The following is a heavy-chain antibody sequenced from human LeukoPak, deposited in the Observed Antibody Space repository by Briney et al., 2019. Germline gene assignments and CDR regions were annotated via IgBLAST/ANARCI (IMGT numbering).Heavy chain of an antibody. CDR2: IRYDGSNK. V-gene: IGHV3-30*02. D-gene: IGHD6-19*01. Sequence: PGGSLRLSCAASGCTFSSYGRHWVRQAPGKGLEWVAFIRYDGSNKYYADSVKGRFTISRDNSKNTLYLQMNSLRAEDTAVYYCAKDGRGYSSAHSDYWGQGTLVTVSS. J-gene: IGHJ4*02. CDR3: AKDGRGYSSAHSDY. CDR1: GCTFSSYG.